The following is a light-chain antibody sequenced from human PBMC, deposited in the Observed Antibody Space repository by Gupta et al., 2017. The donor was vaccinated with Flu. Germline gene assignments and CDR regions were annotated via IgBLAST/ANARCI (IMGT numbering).Light chain of an antibody. CDR3: ELYLGPGSWV. CDR1: TGSVSATDY. Sequence: QTVVPQAPSFSFSPGGSVTLTCCLITGSVSATDYRAWYQQNPGQAPRTRSYSRNTRAAGVPDRFSGSIRGNKGALTITGAQAEDESDYYCELYLGPGSWVFGGGTKLTVL. V-gene: IGLV8-61*01. CDR2: SRN. J-gene: IGLJ3*02.